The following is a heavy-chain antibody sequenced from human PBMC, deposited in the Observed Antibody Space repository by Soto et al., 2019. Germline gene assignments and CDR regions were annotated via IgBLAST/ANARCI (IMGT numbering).Heavy chain of an antibody. CDR2: ISGSGGST. Sequence: PSETLSLTCAVYGGSFSGYYWSWIRQPPGKGLEWVSAISGSGGSTYYADSVKGRFTISRDNSKNTLYLQMNSLRAEDTAVYYCAKDSYRYCSSTSCYYYYYMDVWGKGTTVTVSS. D-gene: IGHD2-2*01. V-gene: IGHV3-23*01. CDR1: GGSFSGYY. CDR3: AKDSYRYCSSTSCYYYYYMDV. J-gene: IGHJ6*03.